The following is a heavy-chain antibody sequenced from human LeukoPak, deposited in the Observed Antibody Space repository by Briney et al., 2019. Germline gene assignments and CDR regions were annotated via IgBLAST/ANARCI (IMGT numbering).Heavy chain of an antibody. Sequence: SETLSLTCTVSGGSISSSSYYWGWIRQPPGKGLEWIGSIYHSGSTYYNPSLKSRVTISVDTSKNQFSLKLSSVTAADTAVYYXXXXRGYSGYSDYWGQGTLVTVSS. CDR2: IYHSGST. CDR3: XXXRGYSGYSDY. V-gene: IGHV4-39*07. D-gene: IGHD5-12*01. CDR1: GGSISSSSYY. J-gene: IGHJ4*02.